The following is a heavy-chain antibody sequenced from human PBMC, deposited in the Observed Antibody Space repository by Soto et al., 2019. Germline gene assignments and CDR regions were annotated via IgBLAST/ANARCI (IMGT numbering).Heavy chain of an antibody. J-gene: IGHJ6*02. Sequence: PSETLSLTCTVSGGSISSYYWSWIRQPAGKGLEWIGRIYTSGSTNYNPSLKSRVTISADKSIRTAYLQWSSLKASDTCIYYCARVSHSTASYYEYYGMDIWGQGTTVTVSS. V-gene: IGHV4-4*07. CDR1: GGSISSYY. CDR2: IYTSGST. D-gene: IGHD6-13*01. CDR3: ARVSHSTASYYEYYGMDI.